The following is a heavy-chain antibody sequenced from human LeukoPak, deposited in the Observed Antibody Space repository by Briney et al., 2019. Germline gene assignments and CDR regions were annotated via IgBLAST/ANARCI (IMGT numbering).Heavy chain of an antibody. CDR2: ISYIGST. V-gene: IGHV4-59*11. CDR3: ARDLVTVTKGFDI. D-gene: IGHD4-17*01. Sequence: SETLSLTCAVSDDSFSSHYWTWIRQPPRKGLEWIGYISYIGSTNYNPSLKSRVTISIDTSRNQFSLRLSSVTAADTAVYYCARDLVTVTKGFDIWGQGTMVSVSS. CDR1: DDSFSSHY. J-gene: IGHJ3*02.